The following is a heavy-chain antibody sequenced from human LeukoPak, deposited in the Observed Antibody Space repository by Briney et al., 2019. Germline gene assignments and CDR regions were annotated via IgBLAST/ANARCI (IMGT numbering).Heavy chain of an antibody. CDR1: SGSISSGSYY. CDR3: AREYCSSTSCFPEMDWFDP. D-gene: IGHD2-2*01. J-gene: IGHJ5*02. Sequence: PSETLSLTCTVSSGSISSGSYYWSWIRQPAGKGLEWIGRIYTSGSTNYNPSLKSRVTISVDTSKNQFSLKLSSVTAADTAVYYCAREYCSSTSCFPEMDWFDPWGQGTLVTVSS. CDR2: IYTSGST. V-gene: IGHV4-61*02.